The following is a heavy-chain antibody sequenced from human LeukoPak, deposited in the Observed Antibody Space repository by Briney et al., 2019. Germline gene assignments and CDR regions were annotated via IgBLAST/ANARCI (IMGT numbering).Heavy chain of an antibody. CDR2: IRYDGSNK. J-gene: IGHJ4*02. V-gene: IGHV3-30*02. D-gene: IGHD6-19*01. CDR3: AKRRSGLKQWLPRAAFDY. Sequence: GGSLRLSCAASGFTFSSYGMHWVRQAPGKGLEWVAFIRYDGSNKYYADSVKGRFTISRDNSKNTLYLQMNSLRAEDTAVYYCAKRRSGLKQWLPRAAFDYWGQGTLVTVSS. CDR1: GFTFSSYG.